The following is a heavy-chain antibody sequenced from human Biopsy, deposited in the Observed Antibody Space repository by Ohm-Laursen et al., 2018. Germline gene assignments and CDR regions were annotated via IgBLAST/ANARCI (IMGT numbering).Heavy chain of an antibody. D-gene: IGHD6-6*01. CDR3: ATSLPSHWGSAALEN. V-gene: IGHV4-59*07. CDR1: GGSITSYY. Sequence: SDTLSLTCTVSGGSITSYYRSWIRRPPGQRLEWIGYIYYSGSTNYNPSLKSRVTISEHRSKNQFSLKRKSVTAADTAVYYCATSLPSHWGSAALENWGQGILVTVSS. J-gene: IGHJ4*02. CDR2: IYYSGST.